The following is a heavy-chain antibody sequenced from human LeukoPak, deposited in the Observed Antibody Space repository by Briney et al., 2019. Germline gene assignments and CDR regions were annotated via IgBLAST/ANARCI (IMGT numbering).Heavy chain of an antibody. V-gene: IGHV3-74*01. CDR1: GFTFSDAW. CDR2: INSGGSNT. CDR3: ARDYSYSYAYTEIYYMDV. D-gene: IGHD5-18*01. J-gene: IGHJ6*03. Sequence: PGVSLTLSCAASGFTFSDAWMSWVRQAPGKGRVWVSHINSGGSNTSYADSVRGRFTISRDNAKNTLYLQMKSLRAEDAAVYYCARDYSYSYAYTEIYYMDVWGKRTTVTISS.